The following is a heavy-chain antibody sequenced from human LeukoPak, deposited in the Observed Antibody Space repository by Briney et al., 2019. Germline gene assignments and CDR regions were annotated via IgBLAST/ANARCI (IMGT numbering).Heavy chain of an antibody. CDR1: GFTVSSYG. D-gene: IGHD5-12*01. CDR2: LHYDGSNE. J-gene: IGHJ4*02. V-gene: IGHV3-30*02. Sequence: GGSLRLSCAASGFTVSSYGMHWVRQAPGKGLEWVAFLHYDGSNEYYANSVKGRFTISRDNSKNTLYLQMNSLRAEDTAVYYCAKIAVATYFDHWGQGTLVTVSS. CDR3: AKIAVATYFDH.